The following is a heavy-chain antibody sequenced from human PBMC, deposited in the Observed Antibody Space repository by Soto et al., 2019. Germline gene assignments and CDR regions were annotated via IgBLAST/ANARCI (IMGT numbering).Heavy chain of an antibody. CDR3: ERDLAAGDH. CDR2: INSASGST. J-gene: IGHJ4*02. D-gene: IGHD6-25*01. Sequence: QVQLVQSGAEVKKPGASVKLSCRTSGYTFTHYYIHWVRQAPGQGLEWLAIINSASGSTNYAQDFLGRVTLTMDTSTTTVYMELSGLRAEDTAIFYCERDLAAGDHWGQGTLVTVSS. V-gene: IGHV1-46*01. CDR1: GYTFTHYY.